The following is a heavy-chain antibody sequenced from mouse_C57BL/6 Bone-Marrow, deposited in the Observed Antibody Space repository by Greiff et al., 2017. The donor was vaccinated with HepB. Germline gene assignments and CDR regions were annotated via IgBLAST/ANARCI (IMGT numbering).Heavy chain of an antibody. CDR1: GYTFTSYW. V-gene: IGHV1-69*01. CDR2: IDPSDSYT. D-gene: IGHD1-1*01. Sequence: VQLQQPGAELVMPGASVKLSCKASGYTFTSYWMHWVKQRPGQGLEWIGEIDPSDSYTNYNQKFKGKSTLTVDKSSSTAYMQLSSLTSEDSAVYYCAYGSRGDAMDYWGQGTSVTVSS. CDR3: AYGSRGDAMDY. J-gene: IGHJ4*01.